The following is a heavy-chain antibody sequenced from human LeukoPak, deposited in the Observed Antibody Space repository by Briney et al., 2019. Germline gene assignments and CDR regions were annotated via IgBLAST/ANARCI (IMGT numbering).Heavy chain of an antibody. Sequence: PGGSLRLSCAASGFTFSSYGMHWVRQAPGKGLEWVAVIWYDGSNEYYADYVKGRFTISRDNSKNTLYLQMNSLRAEDTAVYYCAREGITIFGVVIYYYYYGMDVWGQGTTVTVSS. V-gene: IGHV3-30*19. CDR2: IWYDGSNE. CDR1: GFTFSSYG. J-gene: IGHJ6*02. CDR3: AREGITIFGVVIYYYYYGMDV. D-gene: IGHD3-3*01.